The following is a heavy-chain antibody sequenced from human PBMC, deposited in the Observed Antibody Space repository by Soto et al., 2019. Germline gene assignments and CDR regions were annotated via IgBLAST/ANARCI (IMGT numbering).Heavy chain of an antibody. V-gene: IGHV4-4*02. J-gene: IGHJ4*02. Sequence: PSETLSLTCAVSGGSISSSNWWSWVRQPPGKGLEWIGEIYHSGSTNYNPSLKSRVTISVDKSKNQFSLKLSSVTAADTAVYYCARDGFGWNYGWKDYWGQGTLVTVSS. CDR3: ARDGFGWNYGWKDY. CDR1: GGSISSSNW. D-gene: IGHD1-7*01. CDR2: IYHSGST.